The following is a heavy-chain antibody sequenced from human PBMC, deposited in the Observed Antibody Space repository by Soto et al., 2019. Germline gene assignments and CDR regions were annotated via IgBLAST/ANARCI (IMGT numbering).Heavy chain of an antibody. CDR2: IYYSGRT. D-gene: IGHD3-10*01. CDR1: GGSISSGGYY. V-gene: IGHV4-31*03. Sequence: QVQLQESGPGLVKPSQTLSLTCTVSGGSISSGGYYWSWIRQHPGKGLEWIGYIYYSGRTYYNPSLQSRVTISVDTSKNQFSLKLSSVTAADTAVYYCARVRFGEINFDYWGQGTLVTVSS. CDR3: ARVRFGEINFDY. J-gene: IGHJ4*02.